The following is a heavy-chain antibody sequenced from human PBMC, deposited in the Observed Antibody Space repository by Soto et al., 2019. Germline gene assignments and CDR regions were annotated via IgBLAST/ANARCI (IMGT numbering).Heavy chain of an antibody. J-gene: IGHJ6*02. Sequence: QITLKESGPSLVKPTQTLTLTCTFSGFSLGTGGVGVGWIRLPPGKALDWLALLHWDDDKGYSPSLKSMITMTKDTSKKHVVLIMANMYPIDTSTYYCAQETGGDYHYGMYVWGQGTTVTVSS. CDR3: AQETGGDYHYGMYV. V-gene: IGHV2-5*02. CDR1: GFSLGTGGVG. CDR2: LHWDDDK. D-gene: IGHD3-16*01.